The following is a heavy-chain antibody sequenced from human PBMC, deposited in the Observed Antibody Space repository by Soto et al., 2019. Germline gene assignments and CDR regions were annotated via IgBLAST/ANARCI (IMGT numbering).Heavy chain of an antibody. CDR2: ISDSGSTI. V-gene: IGHV3-48*03. D-gene: IGHD1-1*01. CDR1: GFIFSSYE. Sequence: ELQLVESGGGVVQTGGSLRLSCTASGFIFSSYEMNWVRQAPGKGLEWISYISDSGSTIHYADSVKGRFTISRDNGKKSLYLQMNGLRAEDTAVYYCAREVTTPGVWGQVTAVTVSS. CDR3: AREVTTPGV. J-gene: IGHJ6*02.